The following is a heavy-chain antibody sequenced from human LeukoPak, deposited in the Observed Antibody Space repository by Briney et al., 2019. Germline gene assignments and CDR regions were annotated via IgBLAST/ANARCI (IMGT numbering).Heavy chain of an antibody. CDR1: GYSFTGYY. CDR3: ARDRQQLVFYYYYYGMDV. Sequence: ASVKVSCKASGYSFTGYYIHWVRQAPGQGLEWMGWINPNSGDTNYAQKLQGRVTTTTDTSTSTAYMELRSLRSDDTAVYYCARDRQQLVFYYYYYGMDVWGQGTTVTVSS. D-gene: IGHD6-13*01. J-gene: IGHJ6*02. V-gene: IGHV1-18*01. CDR2: INPNSGDT.